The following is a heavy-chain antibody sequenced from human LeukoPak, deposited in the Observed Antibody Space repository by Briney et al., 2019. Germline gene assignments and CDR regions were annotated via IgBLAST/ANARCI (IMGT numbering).Heavy chain of an antibody. D-gene: IGHD2-8*01. J-gene: IGHJ6*02. V-gene: IGHV3-30*18. CDR2: ISYDGSNK. CDR1: GFTFSSHG. Sequence: SGGSLRLSCAASGFTFSSHGMHWVRQAPGKGLEWVAVISYDGSNKYYAHSVKGRFTISRDNSKNTLYLQMNSLRAEDTAVYYCAKDGLGYCINGVCSAPYYYYYYGMDVWGQGTTVTVSS. CDR3: AKDGLGYCINGVCSAPYYYYYYGMDV.